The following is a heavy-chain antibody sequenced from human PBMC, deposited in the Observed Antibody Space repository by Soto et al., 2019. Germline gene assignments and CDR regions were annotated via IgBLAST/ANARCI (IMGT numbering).Heavy chain of an antibody. D-gene: IGHD3-9*01. CDR1: GFTFSSYA. Sequence: QVQLVESGGGVVQPGRSLRLSCAASGFTFSSYAMHWVRQAPGKGLDWVAVISYDGSNKYYADSVKGRFTISRDNSKNTLYLQMNSLRAEDTAVYYCARDGPAVLRYFGLDYWGQGTLVTVSS. CDR2: ISYDGSNK. CDR3: ARDGPAVLRYFGLDY. V-gene: IGHV3-30-3*01. J-gene: IGHJ4*02.